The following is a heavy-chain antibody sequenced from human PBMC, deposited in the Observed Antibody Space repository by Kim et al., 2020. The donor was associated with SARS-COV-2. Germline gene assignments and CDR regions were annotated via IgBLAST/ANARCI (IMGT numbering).Heavy chain of an antibody. D-gene: IGHD1-26*01. J-gene: IGHJ5*02. V-gene: IGHV5-10-1*01. Sequence: SPSFQGHVTISADKSISTAYLQWSSLKASDTAMYYCARHFGGATTAWFDPWGQGTLVTVSS. CDR3: ARHFGGATTAWFDP.